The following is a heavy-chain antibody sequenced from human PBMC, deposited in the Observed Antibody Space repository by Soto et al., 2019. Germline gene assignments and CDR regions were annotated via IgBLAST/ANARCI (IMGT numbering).Heavy chain of an antibody. CDR1: GFTFSSYW. D-gene: IGHD1-1*01. CDR2: INSDGSTR. CDR3: ARVGTGNWYFDL. Sequence: EVQLVESGGGLVQPGESLRLSCAASGFTFSSYWMHWVRQAPGKGLVWVSRINSDGSTRSYADSVKGRFTISRDNAKNTLYLQMNNLSAADTAVYYCARVGTGNWYFDLWGRGTLVTVSS. J-gene: IGHJ2*01. V-gene: IGHV3-74*01.